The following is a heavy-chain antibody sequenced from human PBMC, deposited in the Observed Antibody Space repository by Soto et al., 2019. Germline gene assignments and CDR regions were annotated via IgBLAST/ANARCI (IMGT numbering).Heavy chain of an antibody. V-gene: IGHV4-30-2*01. CDR3: ARENRGSGSYSTFDY. D-gene: IGHD3-10*01. CDR2: IYHSGST. CDR1: GGSISSGGYS. J-gene: IGHJ4*02. Sequence: PSETLSLTCAVSGGSISSGGYSWSWIRQPPGKGLEWIGYIYHSGSTYYNPSLKSRVTISVDRSKNQFSLKLSSVTAADTAVYYCARENRGSGSYSTFDYWGQGTLVTVSS.